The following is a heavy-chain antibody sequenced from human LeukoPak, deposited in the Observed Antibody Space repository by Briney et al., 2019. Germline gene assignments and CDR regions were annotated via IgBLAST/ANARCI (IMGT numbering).Heavy chain of an antibody. J-gene: IGHJ4*02. Sequence: SGGSLRLSCAASGFTFSNAWMSWVRQAPGKGLEWVGRIKSKTDGGTTDYAAPVKGRFTISRDDSKNTLYLQMNSLKTEDTAVYYCTTEAYGDLPDYWGQGTLVTVSS. CDR1: GFTFSNAW. D-gene: IGHD4-17*01. V-gene: IGHV3-15*01. CDR3: TTEAYGDLPDY. CDR2: IKSKTDGGTT.